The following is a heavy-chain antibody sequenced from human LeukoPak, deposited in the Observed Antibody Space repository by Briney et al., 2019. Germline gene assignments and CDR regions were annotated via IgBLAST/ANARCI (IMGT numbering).Heavy chain of an antibody. CDR1: GFTFSSYA. CDR2: ISYDGSKK. D-gene: IGHD2-2*01. CDR3: AKDRRLGYCSSTSCYYYYYGMDV. V-gene: IGHV3-30*04. J-gene: IGHJ6*02. Sequence: GGSLRLSCAASGFTFSSYAMHWVRQAPGKGLEWVAVISYDGSKKYYADSVKGRFTISRDNSKNTLYLQMNSLRAEDTAVYYCAKDRRLGYCSSTSCYYYYYGMDVWGQGTTVTVSS.